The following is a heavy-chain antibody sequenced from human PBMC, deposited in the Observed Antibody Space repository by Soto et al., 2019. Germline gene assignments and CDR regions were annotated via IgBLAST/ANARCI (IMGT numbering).Heavy chain of an antibody. Sequence: EVQLLESGGGLVQPGGSLRLACTASGFSFSSYAMVWVRQAPGKGLEWVSVISARGGDLYFADSVKGRFTISRDNSKNVLSLEMNNLRAEDTATYFCAKGSIEYGAAVDHWGQRTLVLVSS. J-gene: IGHJ4*02. V-gene: IGHV3-23*01. CDR3: AKGSIEYGAAVDH. CDR1: GFSFSSYA. CDR2: ISARGGDL. D-gene: IGHD2-8*01.